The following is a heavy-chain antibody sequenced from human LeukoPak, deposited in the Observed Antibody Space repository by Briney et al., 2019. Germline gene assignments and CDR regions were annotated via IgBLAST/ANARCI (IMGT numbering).Heavy chain of an antibody. D-gene: IGHD3-10*01. Sequence: SETLSLTCTVSGGSISSYYWSWIRQPPGKGLEWIGYIYYSGSTNYNPSLKSRVTVSVDTSKNQFSLKLSSVTAADTAVYYCASSRSAGLWFGWGQRTLVTVSS. V-gene: IGHV4-59*01. CDR1: GGSISSYY. CDR3: ASSRSAGLWFG. CDR2: IYYSGST. J-gene: IGHJ4*02.